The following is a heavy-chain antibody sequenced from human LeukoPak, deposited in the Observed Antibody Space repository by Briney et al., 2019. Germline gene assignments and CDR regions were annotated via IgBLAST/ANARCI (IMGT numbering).Heavy chain of an antibody. CDR1: GFTFSSYA. D-gene: IGHD3-10*01. CDR2: ISSNGGST. V-gene: IGHV3-64*01. CDR3: ARGEAKMYYYGSGTFDY. J-gene: IGHJ4*02. Sequence: PGGSLRLSCAASGFTFSSYAMHWVRQAPGKGLEYVSAISSNGGSTYYANSVKGRFTISRDNSKNTLYLQMGSLRAEDMVVYYCARGEAKMYYYGSGTFDYWGQGTLVTVSS.